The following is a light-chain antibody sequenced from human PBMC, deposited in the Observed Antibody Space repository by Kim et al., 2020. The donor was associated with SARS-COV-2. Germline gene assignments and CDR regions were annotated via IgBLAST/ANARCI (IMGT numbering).Light chain of an antibody. CDR2: AAS. CDR1: QSVGTS. Sequence: EIVMTQSPATLSVFPGERVTLSCRASQSVGTSVAWYLHKPGQAPRVLIYAASTRATGIPARFSGSGSGTEFTLTISSLQSEDFAVYYCQQYSNWPPSIFGQGTKLEIK. J-gene: IGKJ2*01. V-gene: IGKV3-15*01. CDR3: QQYSNWPPSI.